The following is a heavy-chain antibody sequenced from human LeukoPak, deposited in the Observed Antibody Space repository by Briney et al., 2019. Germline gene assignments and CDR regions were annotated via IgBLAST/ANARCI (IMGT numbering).Heavy chain of an antibody. CDR3: ANARTGFAAARFEY. D-gene: IGHD2-15*01. J-gene: IGHJ4*02. V-gene: IGHV3-23*01. CDR1: GFHLNCYA. Sequence: GGPLSLPCAASGFHLNCYAMRWLPDALGKAREGFLAIGGSSGSTCYASSVKGSFAISRDNSKNTLNLQMNRLRAEDTAVYDCANARTGFAAARFEYWGQGTLVTVSS. CDR2: IGGSSGST.